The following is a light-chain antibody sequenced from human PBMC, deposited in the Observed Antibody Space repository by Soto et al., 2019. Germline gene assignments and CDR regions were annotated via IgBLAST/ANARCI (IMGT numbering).Light chain of an antibody. Sequence: ESVLTQSPATLSLSPGEGATLSCSASQSVNTYLAWYQQKPGQAPRLLIYEGFNSATGIPARFNGSGSGTDFTRTIRGLEPEDLSVEYCKQGGSFGGGNKVE. CDR1: QSVNTY. J-gene: IGKJ4*01. V-gene: IGKV3-11*01. CDR3: KQGGS. CDR2: EGF.